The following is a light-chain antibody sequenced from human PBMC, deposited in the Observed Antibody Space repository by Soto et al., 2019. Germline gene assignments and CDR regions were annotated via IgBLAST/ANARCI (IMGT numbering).Light chain of an antibody. CDR3: CSHAGRGSVL. CDR2: DVT. V-gene: IGLV2-23*02. Sequence: QSVLAQPASVSGSPGQSITIPCTGTSSDIGRYNLVSWYQQYPGKAPKLVIYDVTKRPSGVSDRFSASKSGNTASLTISGLQAEDEADYYCCSHAGRGSVLFGGGTKLTVL. CDR1: SSDIGRYNL. J-gene: IGLJ2*01.